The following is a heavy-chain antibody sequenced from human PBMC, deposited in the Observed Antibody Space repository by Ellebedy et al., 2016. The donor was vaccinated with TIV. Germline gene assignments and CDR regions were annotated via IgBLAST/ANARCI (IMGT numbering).Heavy chain of an antibody. D-gene: IGHD4-17*01. CDR1: GFSFSTYV. CDR3: AKALDYGDGYGMNV. Sequence: GESLKISCAASGFSFSTYVMHWVRQAPGKGLEWLALVSSDGNIKHYADSVKGRFTISRDNSKNTLDLQMNSLRAEDTAVYYCAKALDYGDGYGMNVWGQGTTVTVSS. V-gene: IGHV3-30*18. J-gene: IGHJ6*02. CDR2: VSSDGNIK.